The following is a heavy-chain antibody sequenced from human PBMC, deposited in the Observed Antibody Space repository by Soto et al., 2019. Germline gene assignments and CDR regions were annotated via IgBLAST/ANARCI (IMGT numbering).Heavy chain of an antibody. J-gene: IGHJ5*02. CDR2: INHTGST. D-gene: IGHD1-26*01. CDR3: ARALELRAGRGSWFDP. V-gene: IGHV4-34*01. CDR1: GGSFSGYY. Sequence: SETLSLTCAVYGGSFSGYYWSWIRQPPGKGLEWIGEINHTGSTYYNPSLKSRVTISEDRSKNQFSLELTSVTAADTAVYYCARALELRAGRGSWFDPWGLGIVVTVSS.